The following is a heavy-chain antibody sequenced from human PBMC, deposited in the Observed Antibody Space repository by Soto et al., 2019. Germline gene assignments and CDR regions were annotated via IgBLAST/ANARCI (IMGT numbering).Heavy chain of an antibody. J-gene: IGHJ4*02. D-gene: IGHD3-22*01. CDR2: IYYSGST. Sequence: SETLSLTCTVSGGSISSEGYYWSWIRQHPGKGLEWIGYIYYSGSTYYNPSLKSRVTISVDTSKKQFSLKLSSVTAADTAVYYCARGGYYYAPDYWGQGTLVTVSS. CDR1: GGSISSEGYY. CDR3: ARGGYYYAPDY. V-gene: IGHV4-31*03.